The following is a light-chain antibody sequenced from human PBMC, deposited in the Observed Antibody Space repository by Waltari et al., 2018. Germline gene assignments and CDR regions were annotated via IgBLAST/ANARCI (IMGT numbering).Light chain of an antibody. CDR1: YSNIGRNS. CDR2: RDD. J-gene: IGLJ1*01. V-gene: IGLV1-47*01. Sequence: QSVLTQPPSMSGPPGQPASIPCPGTYSNIGRNSVFWYQQFPGTAPKLLIYRDDQRPSGVPERFSGSKSGTSASLAIRGLRSEDEADYYCAAWDDSLTVSYVFGSGTKVTV. CDR3: AAWDDSLTVSYV.